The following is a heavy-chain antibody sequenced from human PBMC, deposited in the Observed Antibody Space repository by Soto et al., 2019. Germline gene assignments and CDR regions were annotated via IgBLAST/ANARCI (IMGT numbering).Heavy chain of an antibody. CDR3: ARDRWGPSSVLCWFDP. CDR1: GGSISGRY. D-gene: IGHD3-22*01. CDR2: IYDSVST. J-gene: IGHJ5*02. V-gene: IGHV4-59*11. Sequence: QVQLQESGPGLVKTSETLSLMCTVSGGSISGRYWSWIRQPPGKGLEWIGYIYDSVSTNYNPSLKSRVTISVDKSKNQFSLKMTSVTAADTAMYYCARDRWGPSSVLCWFDPWGQGTLVTVSS.